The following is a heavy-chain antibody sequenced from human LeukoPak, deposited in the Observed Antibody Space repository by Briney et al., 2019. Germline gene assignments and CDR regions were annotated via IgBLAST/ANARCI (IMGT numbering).Heavy chain of an antibody. Sequence: GGSLRLSCAVSGLILSDHYIDWVRQAAGKGLEWVGRARNKTKSYSTAYAASVEGRFTISRDDLENSVYLEMNSLKSEDTAVYYCVRVCDSDCQGAHAFDIWGQGTKVTVSS. D-gene: IGHD2-21*02. CDR1: GLILSDHY. CDR3: VRVCDSDCQGAHAFDI. V-gene: IGHV3-72*01. CDR2: ARNKTKSYST. J-gene: IGHJ3*02.